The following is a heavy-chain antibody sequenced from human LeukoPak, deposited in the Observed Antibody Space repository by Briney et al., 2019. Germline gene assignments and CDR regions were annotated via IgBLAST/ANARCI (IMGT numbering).Heavy chain of an antibody. CDR1: GFTFSSYW. J-gene: IGHJ5*02. D-gene: IGHD3-3*01. CDR3: ARVGYDFWSGYYRADWFDP. V-gene: IGHV3-7*01. Sequence: GGSLRLSCAASGFTFSSYWMSWVRQALGKGLEWVANIKQDGSEKYYVDSVKGRFTISRDNAKNSLYLQMNSLRAEGTAVYYCARVGYDFWSGYYRADWFDPWGQGTLVTVSS. CDR2: IKQDGSEK.